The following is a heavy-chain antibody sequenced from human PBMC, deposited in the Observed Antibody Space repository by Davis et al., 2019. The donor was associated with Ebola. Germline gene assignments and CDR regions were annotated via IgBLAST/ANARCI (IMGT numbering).Heavy chain of an antibody. D-gene: IGHD3-3*01. Sequence: GGSLRLSCAASGFTFSVYYMSWIRQAPGKGPEWVSSISSSASYKNYADSVKGRFTISRDDAKKSLYLQMNSLRAEDTAVYYCARGRFWSGYYVDYWGQGTLVTVSS. V-gene: IGHV3-11*06. CDR2: ISSSASYK. CDR3: ARGRFWSGYYVDY. CDR1: GFTFSVYY. J-gene: IGHJ4*02.